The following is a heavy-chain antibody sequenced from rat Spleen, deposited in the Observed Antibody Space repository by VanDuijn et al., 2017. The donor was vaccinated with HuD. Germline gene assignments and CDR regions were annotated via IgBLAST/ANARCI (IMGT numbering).Heavy chain of an antibody. Sequence: EVQLVESGGGLVQPGGSLKLSCVASGFTFNNYWMTWIRPAPGKGLEWVASITNASGRTYYPDSVKGRFTISKDNAKNTLYLQMDSLRSEDTATYYCTTGGIYNNYGFAYWGQGTLVTVSS. CDR1: GFTFNNYW. D-gene: IGHD1-10*01. CDR3: TTGGIYNNYGFAY. V-gene: IGHV5-31*01. J-gene: IGHJ3*01. CDR2: ITNASGRT.